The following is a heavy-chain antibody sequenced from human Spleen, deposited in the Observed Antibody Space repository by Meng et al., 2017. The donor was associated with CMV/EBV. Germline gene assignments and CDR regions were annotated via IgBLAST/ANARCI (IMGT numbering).Heavy chain of an antibody. CDR1: GGSISSHY. Sequence: GSLRLSCTVSGGSISSHYWSWIRQPPGKGLEWIGYIYYSGSTNYNPSLKSRVTISVDTSTNRFSLKLSSVTAADTAVYYCARRGTGSGWYWGYWGQGTLVTVSS. CDR2: IYYSGST. J-gene: IGHJ4*02. CDR3: ARRGTGSGWYWGY. V-gene: IGHV4-59*11. D-gene: IGHD6-19*01.